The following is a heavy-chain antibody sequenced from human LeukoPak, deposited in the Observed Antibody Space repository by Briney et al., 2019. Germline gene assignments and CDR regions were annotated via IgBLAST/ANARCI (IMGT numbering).Heavy chain of an antibody. V-gene: IGHV3-21*01. CDR3: ARDTRGSDILTGFDP. CDR1: GFTFSSYS. J-gene: IGHJ5*02. D-gene: IGHD3-9*01. Sequence: GGSLRLSCAASGFTFSSYSMNWGRQAPGKGLEWGSSISSSRYIYYADSVKGRFTISIGNAKNSPYLQMKSLRAEDTAVYYCARDTRGSDILTGFDPWGQGTLVTVSS. CDR2: ISSSRYI.